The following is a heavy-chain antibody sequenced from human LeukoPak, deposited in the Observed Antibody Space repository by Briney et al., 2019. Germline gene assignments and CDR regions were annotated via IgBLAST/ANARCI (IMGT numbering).Heavy chain of an antibody. CDR2: IYYSGST. J-gene: IGHJ4*02. CDR1: GGSISSYY. CDR3: ARGGHVVTATQDFDY. Sequence: SETLSLTCTVSGGSISSYYWSWIRQPPGKGLEWIGYIYYSGSTNYNPSLKSRVTISVDTSKNQSSLKLSSVTAADTAVYYCARGGHVVTATQDFDYWGQGTLVTVSS. V-gene: IGHV4-59*01. D-gene: IGHD2-21*02.